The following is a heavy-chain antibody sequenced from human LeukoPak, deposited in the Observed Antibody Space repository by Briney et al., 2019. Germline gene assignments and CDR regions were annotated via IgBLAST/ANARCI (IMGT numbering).Heavy chain of an antibody. J-gene: IGHJ5*02. Sequence: ASVKVSCKVSGYTLTELSMHWVRQAPGKGLEWMGGFDPEDGETIYAQKFQGRVTMTEDTSTDTAYMELSSLRAEDTAVYYCARSERAAAGPWFDPWGQGTLVTVSS. CDR3: ARSERAAAGPWFDP. D-gene: IGHD6-13*01. CDR2: FDPEDGET. V-gene: IGHV1-24*01. CDR1: GYTLTELS.